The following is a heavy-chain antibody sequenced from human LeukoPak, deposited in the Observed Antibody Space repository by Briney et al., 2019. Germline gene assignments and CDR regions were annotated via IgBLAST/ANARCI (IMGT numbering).Heavy chain of an antibody. Sequence: PGGSLRLSCAASGFTFSDYYMSWIRQAPGKGLEWVSYISSSGSTIYYADSVKGRFTISRDNAKNSLYLQMNSLGAEDTAVYYCARESIVVVPAATYWGQGTLVTVSS. CDR1: GFTFSDYY. CDR3: ARESIVVVPAATY. J-gene: IGHJ4*02. CDR2: ISSSGSTI. V-gene: IGHV3-11*04. D-gene: IGHD2-2*01.